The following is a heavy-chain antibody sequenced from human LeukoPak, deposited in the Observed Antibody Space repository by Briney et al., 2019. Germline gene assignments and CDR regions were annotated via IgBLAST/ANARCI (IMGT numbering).Heavy chain of an antibody. J-gene: IGHJ4*02. Sequence: GGSLRLSCSASGFTFSSYAMHWVRQAPGKGLEWVSYISSSSTYTNYADSVKGRFTISRDNAKNSLYLQMNSLKAEDTAVYYCARESLYPGYWGQGTLVTVSS. CDR1: GFTFSSYA. CDR2: ISSSSTYT. V-gene: IGHV3-21*01. CDR3: ARESLYPGY.